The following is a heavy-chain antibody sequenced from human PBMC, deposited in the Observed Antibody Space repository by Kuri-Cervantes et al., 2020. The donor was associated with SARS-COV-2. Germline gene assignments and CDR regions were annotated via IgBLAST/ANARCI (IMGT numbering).Heavy chain of an antibody. D-gene: IGHD4-17*01. Sequence: GESLQISCEASGFTFSNYEMSWVRQAPGKGLEWVSYISNSGSTKYYADSVKGRFTISRDNAKNSLYLQMNSLRAEDTALYYCAKAGTVTTYLLWYYDYWDQATLTVSS. V-gene: IGHV3-48*03. CDR2: ISNSGSTK. J-gene: IGHJ4*02. CDR1: GFTFSNYE. CDR3: AKAGTVTTYLLWYYDY.